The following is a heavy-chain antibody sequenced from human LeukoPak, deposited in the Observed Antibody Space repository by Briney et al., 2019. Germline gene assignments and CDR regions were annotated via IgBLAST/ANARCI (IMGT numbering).Heavy chain of an antibody. CDR2: ISGSGVTT. V-gene: IGHV3-23*01. D-gene: IGHD6-13*01. J-gene: IGHJ1*01. CDR1: GFTFSSSA. Sequence: GGSLRLSCAASGFTFSSSAMSWVRQAPGKGLEWVSAISGSGVTTYYADSVKGRFTISRDNSKSTLYLQLNSLRAEDTALYYCAKSPIAAAGTRYFQHWGQGTLVTVSS. CDR3: AKSPIAAAGTRYFQH.